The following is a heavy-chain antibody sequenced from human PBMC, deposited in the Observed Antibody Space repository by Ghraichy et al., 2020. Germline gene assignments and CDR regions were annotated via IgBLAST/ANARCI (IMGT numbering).Heavy chain of an antibody. CDR3: AGCSIFVLLISSDVWYFDI. CDR1: GDSISGANYY. CDR2: IYNSETT. D-gene: IGHD3-3*01. Sequence: SETLSLTCTVSGDSISGANYYWNWMRQPPGKGLEWIGIIYNSETTYYAPSHKNRLTISTDTSKNQFSLRLTSVTAADTAVYYCAGCSIFVLLISSDVWYFDIWGRDTLVTVS. J-gene: IGHJ2*01. V-gene: IGHV4-30-4*01.